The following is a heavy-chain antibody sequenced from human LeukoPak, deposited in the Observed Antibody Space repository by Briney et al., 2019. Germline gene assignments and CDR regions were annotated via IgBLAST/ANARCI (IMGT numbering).Heavy chain of an antibody. Sequence: ASVKVSCKASGYTFTSYGISWVRQAPGQGLEWMGWISVYNGNTNYAQKLQGRVTMTTDTSTSTAYMELRSLRSDDTAVYYCARRPLWGDRVNWFDPWGQGTLVTVSS. V-gene: IGHV1-18*01. J-gene: IGHJ5*02. CDR1: GYTFTSYG. D-gene: IGHD2-21*02. CDR2: ISVYNGNT. CDR3: ARRPLWGDRVNWFDP.